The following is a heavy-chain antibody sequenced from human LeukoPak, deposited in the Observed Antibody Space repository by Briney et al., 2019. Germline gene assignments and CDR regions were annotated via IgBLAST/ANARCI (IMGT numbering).Heavy chain of an antibody. V-gene: IGHV4-34*01. J-gene: IGHJ4*02. CDR3: ARAGHGYNSRAFDY. D-gene: IGHD5-12*01. CDR1: GGSFSGYY. CDR2: INHSGST. Sequence: SSETLSLTCAVYGGSFSGYYWSWIRQPPGKGLEWIGEINHSGSTNYNPSLKSRVTISVDTSKNQFSLKLSSVTAADTAVYYCARAGHGYNSRAFDYWGQGTLVTVSS.